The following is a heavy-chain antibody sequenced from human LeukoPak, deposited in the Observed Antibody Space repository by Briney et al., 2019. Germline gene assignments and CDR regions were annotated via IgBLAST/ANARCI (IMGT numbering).Heavy chain of an antibody. V-gene: IGHV3-11*04. D-gene: IGHD1-26*01. CDR1: GFTFSDYY. CDR3: ARVSLGKWELLYAFDI. CDR2: ISSSGSTI. J-gene: IGHJ3*02. Sequence: GGSLRLSCAASGFTFSDYYMSWIRQAPGKGLEWVSYISSSGSTIYYADSVMVRFTISRDNAKNSLYLQMNSLRAEDTAVYYCARVSLGKWELLYAFDIWGQGTMVTVSS.